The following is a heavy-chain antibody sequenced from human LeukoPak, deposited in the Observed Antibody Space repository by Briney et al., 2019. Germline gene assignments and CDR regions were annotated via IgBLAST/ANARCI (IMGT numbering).Heavy chain of an antibody. CDR3: ARVQTYYYGSGSYYTH. V-gene: IGHV4-34*01. CDR1: GGSFSGYY. CDR2: INHSGST. Sequence: PSETLSLTCAVYGGSFSGYYWSWIRQPPGKGLEWIGEINHSGSTNYNPSLKSRVTISVDTSKNQFSLKLSSVTAADTAVYYCARVQTYYYGSGSYYTHWGQGTLVTVSS. J-gene: IGHJ4*02. D-gene: IGHD3-10*01.